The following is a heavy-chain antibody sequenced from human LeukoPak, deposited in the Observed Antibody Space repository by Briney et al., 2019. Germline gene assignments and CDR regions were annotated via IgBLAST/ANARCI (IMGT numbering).Heavy chain of an antibody. J-gene: IGHJ6*02. V-gene: IGHV4-59*01. CDR3: TRVRWELGYYYGMDV. Sequence: PSETLSLTCIVSGDSISSYYWSWIRQLPGKGLERIGYIFYSGSTNYNPSLKSRVTISIDTSKNQFSLRLSSVTAADTAVFYCTRVRWELGYYYGMDVWGQGTTVTVSS. CDR1: GDSISSYY. D-gene: IGHD1-26*01. CDR2: IFYSGST.